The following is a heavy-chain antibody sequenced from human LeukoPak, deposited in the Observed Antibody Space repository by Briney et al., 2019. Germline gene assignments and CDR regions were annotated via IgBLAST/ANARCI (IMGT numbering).Heavy chain of an antibody. V-gene: IGHV3-7*01. Sequence: GGSLRLSCEASGFTFSSYWMSWVRQAPGKGLEWVAIIKQDGSEKYYVDSAKGRFTISRDNAKNSLYLQMNSLRAEDTAVYYCARTYYDILTGYNPYFDYWGQGILVTVSS. CDR2: IKQDGSEK. D-gene: IGHD3-9*01. J-gene: IGHJ4*02. CDR1: GFTFSSYW. CDR3: ARTYYDILTGYNPYFDY.